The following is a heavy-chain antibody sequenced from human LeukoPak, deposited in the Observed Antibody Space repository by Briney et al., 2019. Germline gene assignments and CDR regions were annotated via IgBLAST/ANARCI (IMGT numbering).Heavy chain of an antibody. D-gene: IGHD4-11*01. V-gene: IGHV6-1*01. Sequence: SQTLSLTCAIAGDSVSSKDPAWNWIRQSPSRGLEWLGRTYYRSKWYFDYAVSVEGRISIRPDTSKNQFSLQLNSVPPEDTAVYYCARSMSNGGFRLDYWGQGSLVTVSS. CDR2: TYYRSKWYF. J-gene: IGHJ4*02. CDR3: ARSMSNGGFRLDY. CDR1: GDSVSSKDPA.